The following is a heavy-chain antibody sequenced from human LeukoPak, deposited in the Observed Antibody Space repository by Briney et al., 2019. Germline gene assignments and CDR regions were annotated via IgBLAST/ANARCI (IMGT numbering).Heavy chain of an antibody. CDR2: INSDGSST. J-gene: IGHJ3*02. CDR1: GFTFSNYW. CDR3: ASGGRITIFGVVIDAFDI. Sequence: GGSLRLSCAASGFTFSNYWMHWVRQAPGKGLVWVSWINSDGSSTNYADSVRGRFTISRDNAKNTLYLQMNSLRADDTAVYYCASGGRITIFGVVIDAFDIWGQGTMVTVSS. V-gene: IGHV3-74*01. D-gene: IGHD3-3*01.